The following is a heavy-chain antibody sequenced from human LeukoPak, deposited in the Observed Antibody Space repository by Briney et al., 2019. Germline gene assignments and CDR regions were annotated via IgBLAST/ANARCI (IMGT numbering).Heavy chain of an antibody. CDR1: GYTFTSYA. J-gene: IGHJ4*02. CDR3: ARLMITFGGSYFDY. D-gene: IGHD3-16*01. Sequence: ASVKVSCKASGYTFTSYAMHWVRQAPGQRLEWMGWINAGNGNTKYSQKFQGRVTITRDTSASTAYMELSSLRSEDTAVYYCARLMITFGGSYFDYWGQGTLVTVSS. V-gene: IGHV1-3*01. CDR2: INAGNGNT.